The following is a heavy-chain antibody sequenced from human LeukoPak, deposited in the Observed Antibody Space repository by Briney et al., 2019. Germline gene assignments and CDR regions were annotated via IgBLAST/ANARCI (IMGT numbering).Heavy chain of an antibody. Sequence: ASVKVSCKASGYTFTGYYMHWVRQAPGQGLEWMGWVNPNSGGTNYAQKFQGRVTMTRDTSISTAYMGLSRLRSDDTAVYYCARDRSGLVVVPAAINWFDPWGQGTLVTVSS. J-gene: IGHJ5*02. CDR2: VNPNSGGT. V-gene: IGHV1-2*02. CDR3: ARDRSGLVVVPAAINWFDP. CDR1: GYTFTGYY. D-gene: IGHD2-2*01.